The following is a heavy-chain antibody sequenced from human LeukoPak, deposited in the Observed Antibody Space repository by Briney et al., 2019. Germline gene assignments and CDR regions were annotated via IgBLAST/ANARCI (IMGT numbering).Heavy chain of an antibody. V-gene: IGHV3-72*01. J-gene: IGHJ4*02. CDR2: TRNKANSDTT. Sequence: GGSLRLSCAASGFTFSDHYMDWVRQAPGKGLEWVARTRNKANSDTTEYAASVKGRFTISRDDSNNSLYLQMNRLKTEDTAVYYCARSFIAADGTMIKYFDYWGQGTLVTVSS. CDR1: GFTFSDHY. CDR3: ARSFIAADGTMIKYFDY. D-gene: IGHD6-13*01.